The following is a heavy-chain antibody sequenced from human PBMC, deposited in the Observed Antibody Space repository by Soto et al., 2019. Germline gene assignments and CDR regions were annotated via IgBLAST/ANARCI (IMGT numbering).Heavy chain of an antibody. CDR1: GGTFSSYA. J-gene: IGHJ3*02. Sequence: ASVKVSCKASGGTFSSYAISWVRQAPGRGLERMGGIIPIFGTANYAQKFQGRVTITADESTSTAYMELSSLRSEDTAVYYFARDQDILTGPGAFDIWGQGTMVTVSS. CDR3: ARDQDILTGPGAFDI. CDR2: IIPIFGTA. D-gene: IGHD3-9*01. V-gene: IGHV1-69*13.